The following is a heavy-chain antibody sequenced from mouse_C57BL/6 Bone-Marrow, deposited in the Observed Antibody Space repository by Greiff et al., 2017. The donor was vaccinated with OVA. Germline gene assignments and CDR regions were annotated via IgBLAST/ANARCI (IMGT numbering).Heavy chain of an antibody. CDR3: ARGNYYGSGAMDY. CDR1: GYSITSGYY. J-gene: IGHJ4*01. V-gene: IGHV3-6*01. Sequence: EVKLQESGPGLVKPSQSLSLTCSVTGYSITSGYYWYWIRQFPGNKLEWMGYISYDGSNNYNPSLKNRISITRDTSKNQFFLKLNAVTTEYTATYYCARGNYYGSGAMDYWGQGTSVTVSS. CDR2: ISYDGSN. D-gene: IGHD1-1*01.